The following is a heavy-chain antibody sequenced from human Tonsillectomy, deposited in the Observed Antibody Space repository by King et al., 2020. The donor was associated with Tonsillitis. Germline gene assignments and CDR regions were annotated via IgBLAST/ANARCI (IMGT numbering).Heavy chain of an antibody. CDR3: ARHMTRGHGELDACDI. CDR1: GGSISSSSNF. J-gene: IGHJ3*02. CDR2: IYYSGST. V-gene: IGHV4-39*01. Sequence: QLQESGPGLVKPSETLSLTCTVSGGSISSSSNFWGWIRQPPGKGLEWIGSIYYSGSTYYNPSLKSRVTISVDTSKNQFSLKLSSVTAADTAVYYCARHMTRGHGELDACDIWGQGTMVTVSS. D-gene: IGHD1-26*01.